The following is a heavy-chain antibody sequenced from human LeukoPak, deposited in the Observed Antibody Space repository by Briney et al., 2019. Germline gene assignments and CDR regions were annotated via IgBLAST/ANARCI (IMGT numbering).Heavy chain of an antibody. D-gene: IGHD2-2*01. CDR1: GGTFSSYA. Sequence: ASVKVSCKASGGTFSSYAISWVRQAPGQGLQWMGGIIPIFGTANYAQKFQGRVTITADESTSTAYVELSSLRSEDTAVYYCAKGHCGSTSCYPPYYFDYWGQGTLVTVSS. J-gene: IGHJ4*02. V-gene: IGHV1-69*13. CDR3: AKGHCGSTSCYPPYYFDY. CDR2: IIPIFGTA.